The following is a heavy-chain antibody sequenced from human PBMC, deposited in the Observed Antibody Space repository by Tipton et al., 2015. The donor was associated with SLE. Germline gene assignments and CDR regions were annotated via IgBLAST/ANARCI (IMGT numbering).Heavy chain of an antibody. CDR1: GGSFSSYY. Sequence: TLSLTCAVYGGSFSSYYWSWIRQPPGKGLEWIGYIYYSGSTNYNPSLKSRVTISVDTSKNQFSLKLSSVTAADTAVFYCARRRITARPGLDYWGQGTLVTVSS. D-gene: IGHD6-6*01. CDR3: ARRRITARPGLDY. CDR2: IYYSGST. J-gene: IGHJ4*02. V-gene: IGHV4-59*08.